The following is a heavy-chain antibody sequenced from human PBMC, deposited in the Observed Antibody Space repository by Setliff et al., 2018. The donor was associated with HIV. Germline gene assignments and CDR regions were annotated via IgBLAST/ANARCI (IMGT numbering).Heavy chain of an antibody. CDR1: GYTFTKYG. CDR2: INTHNGNT. J-gene: IGHJ6*02. V-gene: IGHV1-18*01. Sequence: ASVKVSCKASGYTFTKYGLSWVRQAPGQGLEWMGWINTHNGNTNSAQKFQGRVTMTTDTSTSTAYMELRSLRADDTAVYYCARQIQLWSLYYYYYGMDVWGQGTTVTVSS. CDR3: ARQIQLWSLYYYYYGMDV. D-gene: IGHD5-18*01.